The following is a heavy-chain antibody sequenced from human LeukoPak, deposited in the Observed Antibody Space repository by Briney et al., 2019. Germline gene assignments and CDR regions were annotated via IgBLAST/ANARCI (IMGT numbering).Heavy chain of an antibody. J-gene: IGHJ4*02. CDR3: ASYGSGSKFDY. V-gene: IGHV4-59*12. CDR2: IYYSGST. CDR1: GGSISSYY. Sequence: PSETLSLTCTVSGGSISSYYWSWIRQPPGKGLEWIGYIYYSGSTNYNPSLKSRVTISVDTSKNQFSLKLSSVTAADTAVYYCASYGSGSKFDYWGQGTLVTVSS. D-gene: IGHD3-10*01.